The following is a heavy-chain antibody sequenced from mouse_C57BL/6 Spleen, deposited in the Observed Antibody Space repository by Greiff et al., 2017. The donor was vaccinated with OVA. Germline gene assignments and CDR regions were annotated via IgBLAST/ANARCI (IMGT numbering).Heavy chain of an antibody. CDR1: GFTFSSYA. V-gene: IGHV5-4*03. D-gene: IGHD4-1*01. CDR2: ISDGGSYT. CDR3: ARNWDGSYFDY. J-gene: IGHJ2*01. Sequence: EVKLVESGGGLVKPGGSLKLSCAASGFTFSSYAMSWVRQTPEKRLEWVATISDGGSYTYYPDNVKGRFTNSRDNAKNNLYLQMSHLKSEDTAMYYCARNWDGSYFDYWGQGTTLTVSS.